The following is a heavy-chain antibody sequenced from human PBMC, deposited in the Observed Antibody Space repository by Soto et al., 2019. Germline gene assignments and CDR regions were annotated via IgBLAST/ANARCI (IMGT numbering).Heavy chain of an antibody. CDR1: GFTFSSYA. J-gene: IGHJ4*02. Sequence: EVQLLESGGGLVQPGGSLRLSCAASGFTFSSYAMSWVRQAPGKGLEWVSAISGSGGSTYYADSVKGRFTISRDNSKNTLDLQMSSLRAEDTAVYYCAKVIRSIGRSSSWYYFDYWGQGTLVTVSS. CDR2: ISGSGGST. CDR3: AKVIRSIGRSSSWYYFDY. V-gene: IGHV3-23*01. D-gene: IGHD6-13*01.